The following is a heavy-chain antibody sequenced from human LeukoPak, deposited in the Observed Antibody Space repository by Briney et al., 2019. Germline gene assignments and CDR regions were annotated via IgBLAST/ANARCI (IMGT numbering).Heavy chain of an antibody. CDR3: ASGRTTVTTSFMRDY. CDR2: IYSGGTT. Sequence: GGSLRLSCAVSGYSVNNNYMTWVRQAPGKGLEWVSIIYSGGTTYYADSVKGRFTISRDNAKNSLYLQMNSLRAEDTAVYYCASGRTTVTTSFMRDYWGQGTLVTVSS. J-gene: IGHJ4*02. CDR1: GYSVNNNY. V-gene: IGHV3-53*01. D-gene: IGHD4-17*01.